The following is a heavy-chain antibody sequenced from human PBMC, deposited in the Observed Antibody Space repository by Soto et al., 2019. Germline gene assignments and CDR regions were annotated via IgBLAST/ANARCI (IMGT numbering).Heavy chain of an antibody. CDR1: GGTFSSYA. CDR3: ARVMVYSSSSVYFDY. J-gene: IGHJ4*02. Sequence: ASVKVACKASGGTFSSYAISWVRQAPGQGLEWMGGIIPIFGTANYAQKFQGRVTITADESTSTAYMELGSLRSEDMTVYYCARVMVYSSSSVYFDYWGQGTLVTVSS. D-gene: IGHD6-13*01. V-gene: IGHV1-69*13. CDR2: IIPIFGTA.